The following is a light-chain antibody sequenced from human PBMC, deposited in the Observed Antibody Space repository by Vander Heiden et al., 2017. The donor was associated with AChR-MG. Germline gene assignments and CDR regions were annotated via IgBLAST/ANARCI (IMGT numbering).Light chain of an antibody. CDR3: AAWDDSLNGGV. Sequence: QSVLPQPPSASGTPGQRVTISCSGSSSNIGSNTVNWYQQLPGTAPKLLIYSNNQRPSGVPDRFSGSKSGTSASLAISGLQSEDEADYYCAAWDDSLNGGVFGGGTKLTGL. CDR2: SNN. V-gene: IGLV1-44*01. J-gene: IGLJ2*01. CDR1: SSNIGSNT.